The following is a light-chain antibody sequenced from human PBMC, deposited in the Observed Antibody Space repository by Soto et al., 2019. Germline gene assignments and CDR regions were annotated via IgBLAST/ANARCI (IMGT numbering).Light chain of an antibody. CDR1: SSDVGGYKY. Sequence: QSAPTQPPSASGSPGQSVTISCTGTSSDVGGYKYVSWYQQHPGKAPKLIIYEVSKRPSGVPDRFSGSKSGNTAALTVSGLQAEDEADYYCSSYAGSNDVIFGGGTKLTVL. V-gene: IGLV2-8*01. CDR3: SSYAGSNDVI. CDR2: EVS. J-gene: IGLJ2*01.